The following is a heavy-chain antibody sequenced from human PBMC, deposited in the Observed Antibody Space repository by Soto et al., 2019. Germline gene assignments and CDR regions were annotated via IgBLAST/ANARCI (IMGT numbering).Heavy chain of an antibody. CDR2: IIPIFGTA. J-gene: IGHJ4*02. CDR3: AALYYYDSSGYYGYFDY. V-gene: IGHV1-69*01. CDR1: GGTFSSYA. Sequence: QVQLVQSGAEVKKPGSSVKVSCKASGGTFSSYAISWVRQAPGQGLEWMGGIIPIFGTANYAQKFQGRVTITTDESTSTADMELSSLRSEDTAVYYCAALYYYDSSGYYGYFDYWGQGTLVTVSS. D-gene: IGHD3-22*01.